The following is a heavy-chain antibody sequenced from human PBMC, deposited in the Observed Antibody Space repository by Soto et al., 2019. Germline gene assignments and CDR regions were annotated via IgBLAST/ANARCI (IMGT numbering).Heavy chain of an antibody. J-gene: IGHJ4*02. V-gene: IGHV1-69*06. CDR3: ASFLGVDYDYGDKPLDY. Sequence: QVQLVQSGAEVKKPGSSVKVSCKASGGTFSSYAISWVRQAPGQGLEWMGGLIPIFGTANYAQKFQGRVTITADKSTSTAYMELSSLRSEDTAVYYCASFLGVDYDYGDKPLDYWGQGTLVTVSS. D-gene: IGHD4-17*01. CDR2: LIPIFGTA. CDR1: GGTFSSYA.